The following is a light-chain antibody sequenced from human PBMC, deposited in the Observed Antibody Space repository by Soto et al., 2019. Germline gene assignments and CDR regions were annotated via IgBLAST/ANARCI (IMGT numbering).Light chain of an antibody. J-gene: IGKJ4*01. CDR1: QDINNY. V-gene: IGKV1-27*01. CDR2: GAS. Sequence: DIQMTQSPSSLYASVGARVTITCRASQDINNYLAWYQQKPGKVPKLLIYGASTLHSGVPSRFSGSGSGTDFTLTISRLQPGDVATYYCQTYNSAPLTFGGWTKGE. CDR3: QTYNSAPLT.